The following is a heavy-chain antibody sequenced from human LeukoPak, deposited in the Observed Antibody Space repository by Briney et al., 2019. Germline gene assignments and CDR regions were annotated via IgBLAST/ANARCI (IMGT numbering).Heavy chain of an antibody. Sequence: GGTLRLSCSASGFTFSSYAMSWVRQAPGKGLEWVSSITSSSSYIYYADSVKGRFTISRDNAKNSLYLQMNSLRDEDTAVYYCARDPYSGSYGDYYYYYMDVWGKGTTVTISS. CDR2: ITSSSSYI. D-gene: IGHD1-26*01. CDR3: ARDPYSGSYGDYYYYYMDV. V-gene: IGHV3-21*01. CDR1: GFTFSSYA. J-gene: IGHJ6*03.